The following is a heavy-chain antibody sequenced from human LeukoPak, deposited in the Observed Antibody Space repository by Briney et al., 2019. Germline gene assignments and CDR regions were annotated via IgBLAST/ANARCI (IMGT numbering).Heavy chain of an antibody. CDR1: GFTFSSYA. D-gene: IGHD3-22*01. CDR2: ISSSGSTI. V-gene: IGHV3-48*04. Sequence: GGTLRLSCAASGFTFSSYAMSWVRQAPGKGLEWVSYISSSGSTIYYADSVKGRFTISRDNAKNSLYLQMNSLRAEDTAVYYCARDSFHYYDSSGYYYWGQGTLVTVSS. J-gene: IGHJ4*02. CDR3: ARDSFHYYDSSGYYY.